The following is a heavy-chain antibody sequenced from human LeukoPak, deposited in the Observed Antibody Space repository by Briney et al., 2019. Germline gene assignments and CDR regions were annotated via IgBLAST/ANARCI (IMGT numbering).Heavy chain of an antibody. CDR3: ARHAGPYCSGGSCYYFDY. Sequence: SETLSLTCAVYGGSFSGYYWSWIRQPPGKGLEWIGYIYYSGSTNYNPSLKSRVTISVDTSKNQFSLKLSSVTAADTAVYYCARHAGPYCSGGSCYYFDYWGQGTLVTVSS. CDR1: GGSFSGYY. D-gene: IGHD2-15*01. V-gene: IGHV4-59*08. CDR2: IYYSGST. J-gene: IGHJ4*02.